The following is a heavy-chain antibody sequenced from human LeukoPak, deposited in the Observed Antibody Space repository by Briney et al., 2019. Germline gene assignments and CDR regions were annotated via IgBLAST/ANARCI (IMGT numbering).Heavy chain of an antibody. CDR2: INPSGGST. CDR3: GKGQGNRYGGTFDY. J-gene: IGHJ4*02. CDR1: GYSFTTYN. V-gene: IGHV1-46*01. Sequence: ASVKVSCKASGYSFTTYNMYWVRQAPGQWLEWMGIINPSGGSTTFAQKFQGRVTMTRDTFPSTVYMEVRSLRSEATAVYYWGKGQGNRYGGTFDYWGQGTLVTVSS. D-gene: IGHD5-18*01.